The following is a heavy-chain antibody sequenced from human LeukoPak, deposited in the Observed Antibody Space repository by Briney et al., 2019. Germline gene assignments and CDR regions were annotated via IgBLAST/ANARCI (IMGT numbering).Heavy chain of an antibody. V-gene: IGHV1-69*13. Sequence: ASVKVSCKASGYTFTSYGISWVRQAPGQGLEWMGGIIPIFGTANYAQKFQGRVTITADESTSTAYMELSSLRSEDTAVYYCARASQQAAAGVIWFDPWGQGTLVTVSS. CDR1: GYTFTSYG. CDR2: IIPIFGTA. D-gene: IGHD6-13*01. CDR3: ARASQQAAAGVIWFDP. J-gene: IGHJ5*02.